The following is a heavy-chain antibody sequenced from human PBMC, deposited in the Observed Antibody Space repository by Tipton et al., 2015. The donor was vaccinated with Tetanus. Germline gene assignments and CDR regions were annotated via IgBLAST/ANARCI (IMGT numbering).Heavy chain of an antibody. CDR3: ARRQVEGGAHFDH. J-gene: IGHJ4*02. D-gene: IGHD3-16*01. V-gene: IGHV3-23*01. Sequence: SLRLSCAASGFSFSNYWMIWVRQAPGKGLEWVSSLSGSGDSTYYVDSVRGRFTISRDNSKNTLYLQMNSLRAEDSAVYYCARRQVEGGAHFDHWGQGTLVTVSS. CDR1: GFSFSNYW. CDR2: LSGSGDST.